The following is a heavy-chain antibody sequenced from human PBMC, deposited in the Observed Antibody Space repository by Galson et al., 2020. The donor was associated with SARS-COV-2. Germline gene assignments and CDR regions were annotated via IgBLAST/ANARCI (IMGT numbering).Heavy chain of an antibody. CDR1: GFTFSNHY. CDR2: TKRSSHNYAT. V-gene: IGHV3-72*01. J-gene: IGHJ6*02. CDR3: ARYWAASVDV. Sequence: GESLKLSCAASGFTFSNHYMDWVRQAPGKGLEWVSRTKRSSHNYATQYAASVKGRFTVSRDDSKRSLCLPMNSLKTEDTAVYYWARYWAASVDVWGHGTTVTVSS. D-gene: IGHD2-15*01.